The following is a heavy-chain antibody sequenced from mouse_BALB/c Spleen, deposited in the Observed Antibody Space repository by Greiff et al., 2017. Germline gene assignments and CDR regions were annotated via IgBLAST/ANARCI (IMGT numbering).Heavy chain of an antibody. J-gene: IGHJ4*01. CDR1: GFTFSDYY. CDR3: ARHKSLYAMDY. CDR2: ISDGGSYT. V-gene: IGHV5-4*02. Sequence: EVQRVESGGGLVKPGGFLKLSCAASGFTFSDYYMYWVRQTPEKRLEWVATISDGGSYTYYPDSVKGRFTISRDNAKNTLYLQMSSLKSEDTAMYYCARHKSLYAMDYWGQGTSVTVAS.